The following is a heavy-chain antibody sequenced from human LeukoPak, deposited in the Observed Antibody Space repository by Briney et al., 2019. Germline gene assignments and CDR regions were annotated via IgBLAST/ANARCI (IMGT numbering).Heavy chain of an antibody. CDR3: AREYYYYYYMDV. J-gene: IGHJ6*03. CDR2: ISAYNGNT. CDR1: GYTFTSYG. Sequence: ASVKVSCKASGYTFTSYGISWVRQAPGQGLEWMGWISAYNGNTNYAQKLQGRVTMTTDTSTSTAYMELSRLRSDDTAVYYCAREYYYYYYMDVWGKGTTVTVSS. V-gene: IGHV1-18*01.